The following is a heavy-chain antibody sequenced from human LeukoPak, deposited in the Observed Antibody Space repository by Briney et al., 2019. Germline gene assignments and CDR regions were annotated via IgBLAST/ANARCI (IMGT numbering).Heavy chain of an antibody. J-gene: IGHJ4*02. Sequence: GGSLRLSCAASGFTFSSYTMSWVRQAPGKGLEWVSSMSGSDGTTYYADSAKGRFAISRDNSKNTLYLQIYSLGAEDTAVYYCARSDDSHGSDYWGQGTLVTVSS. CDR3: ARSDDSHGSDY. CDR1: GFTFSSYT. CDR2: MSGSDGTT. D-gene: IGHD3-10*01. V-gene: IGHV3-23*01.